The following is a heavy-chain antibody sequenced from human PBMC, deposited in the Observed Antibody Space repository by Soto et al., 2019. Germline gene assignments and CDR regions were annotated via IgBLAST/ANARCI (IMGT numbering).Heavy chain of an antibody. CDR1: GFTFSSYG. J-gene: IGHJ4*02. CDR3: ARRTVAGYFDY. V-gene: IGHV3-30*03. CDR2: ISYDGSNK. D-gene: IGHD6-19*01. Sequence: PGGSLRLSCAASGFTFSSYGMHWVRQAPGKGLEWVAVISYDGSNKYYPGSVKGRFTISRENAKNSLCLQMNSLRAGDTAVYYCARRTVAGYFDYWGQGTLVTVS.